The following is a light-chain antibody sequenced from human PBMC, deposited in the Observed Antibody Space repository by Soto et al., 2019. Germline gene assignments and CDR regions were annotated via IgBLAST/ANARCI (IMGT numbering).Light chain of an antibody. CDR3: QEYNNWPIS. Sequence: RQSPGALPVTPGETGTVCGRASQTIDTNLAWYQQKLGQAPRLLIFGASTRATGIPARFSGSGSGTEFTLTISSLQSEDFAVYYCQEYNNWPISVGQGTRLEIK. V-gene: IGKV3-15*01. J-gene: IGKJ5*01. CDR2: GAS. CDR1: QTIDTN.